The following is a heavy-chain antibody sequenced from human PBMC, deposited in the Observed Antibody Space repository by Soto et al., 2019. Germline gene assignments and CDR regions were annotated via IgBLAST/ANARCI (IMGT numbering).Heavy chain of an antibody. J-gene: IGHJ1*01. CDR1: GFMFSAYT. D-gene: IGHD3-16*01. V-gene: IGHV3-21*06. CDR2: ISDDSSYI. Sequence: GGSLRLSCAASGFMFSAYTMNWVRQAPGKGLEWLSSISDDSSYIDYADSLRGRFTVSRDNARNSLYLQIDSLGVEDPAVYYCSTPYYFNHWGPGTLVTVSS. CDR3: STPYYFNH.